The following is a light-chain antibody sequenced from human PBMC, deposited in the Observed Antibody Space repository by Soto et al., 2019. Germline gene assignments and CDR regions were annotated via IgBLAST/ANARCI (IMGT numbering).Light chain of an antibody. CDR1: SSDVGTYNY. V-gene: IGLV2-14*01. CDR3: SSYTTSESWV. Sequence: QSALTQPASVSGSPGQSITISCTGTSSDVGTYNYVSWYQQHPGKAPKLMIYEVSNRPSGISNRFSGSKSGNAASLTISGLQAEDEADYYCSSYTTSESWVFGGGTKLTVL. J-gene: IGLJ3*02. CDR2: EVS.